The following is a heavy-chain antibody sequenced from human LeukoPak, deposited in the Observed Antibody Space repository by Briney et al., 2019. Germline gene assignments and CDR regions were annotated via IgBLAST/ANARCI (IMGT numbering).Heavy chain of an antibody. D-gene: IGHD4-23*01. V-gene: IGHV1-69*04. J-gene: IGHJ6*02. CDR3: AREDLSTVATGTSGMDV. CDR2: IIPIFGIA. Sequence: SVKVSCKASGCTFSSYAINWVRQAPGQGLEWMGRIIPIFGIANYAQKFQGRVTITADKSTSTAYMELSSLRSEDTAVYYCAREDLSTVATGTSGMDVWDRGTTVTVSS. CDR1: GCTFSSYA.